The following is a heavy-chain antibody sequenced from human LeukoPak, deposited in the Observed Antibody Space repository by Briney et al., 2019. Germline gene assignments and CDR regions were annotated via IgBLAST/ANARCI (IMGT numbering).Heavy chain of an antibody. Sequence: SETLSLTCAVYGGSFSGYYRSWIRQPPGKGLEWIGEINHSGSTNYNPSLKSRVTISVDTSKNQFSLKLSSVTAADTAVYYCAREEVVVAANAFDIWGQGTMVTVSS. D-gene: IGHD2-15*01. V-gene: IGHV4-34*01. CDR1: GGSFSGYY. CDR3: AREEVVVAANAFDI. CDR2: INHSGST. J-gene: IGHJ3*02.